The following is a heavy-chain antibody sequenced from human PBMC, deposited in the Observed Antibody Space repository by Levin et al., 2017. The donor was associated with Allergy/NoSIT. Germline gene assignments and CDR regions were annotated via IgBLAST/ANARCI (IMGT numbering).Heavy chain of an antibody. CDR1: GLTFSSNS. D-gene: IGHD1-26*01. J-gene: IGHJ4*02. CDR2: ISSSGSIK. Sequence: AGGSLRLSCAASGLTFSSNSMNWVRQAPGKGLEWVSYISSSGSIKHYADSVKGRFTISRDNAKNSLHLQMNSLRAEDTAVYYCTTLFDYWGQGTLVTVSS. CDR3: TTLFDY. V-gene: IGHV3-48*01.